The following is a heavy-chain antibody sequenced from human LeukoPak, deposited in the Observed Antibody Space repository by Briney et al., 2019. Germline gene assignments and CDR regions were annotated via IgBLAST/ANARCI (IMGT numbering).Heavy chain of an antibody. CDR3: ARGRSQSSIAAAGTWYFDY. CDR1: GGSISSYY. J-gene: IGHJ4*02. D-gene: IGHD6-13*01. V-gene: IGHV4-59*01. Sequence: SETLSLTCTVSGGSISSYYWSWIRQPPGKGLEWIGYIYYSGSTNYNPSLKSRVTISVDTSKNQFSLKLSSVTAADTAVYYCARGRSQSSIAAAGTWYFDYWGQGTLVTVSS. CDR2: IYYSGST.